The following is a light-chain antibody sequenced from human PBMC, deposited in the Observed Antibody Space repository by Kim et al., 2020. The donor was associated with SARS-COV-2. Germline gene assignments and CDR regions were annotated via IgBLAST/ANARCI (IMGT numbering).Light chain of an antibody. CDR2: EGS. V-gene: IGLV2-23*03. J-gene: IGLJ3*02. CDR3: CSYAGSSTFEV. Sequence: QSALTQPASVSGSPGQSITISCTGTSSDVGSYNLVSWYQQHPGKAPKLMIYEGSKRPSGVSNRFSGSKSGNTASLTMSGLQAEDEADYYCCSYAGSSTFEVFGGGTQLTVL. CDR1: SSDVGSYNL.